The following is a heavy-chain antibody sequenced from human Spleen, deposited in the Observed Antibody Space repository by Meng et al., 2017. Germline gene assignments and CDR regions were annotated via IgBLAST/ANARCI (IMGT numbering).Heavy chain of an antibody. CDR2: INHSGST. D-gene: IGHD3-22*01. V-gene: IGHV4-34*01. Sequence: SETLSLTCAVYGGSFSGYYWSWIRQPPGKGLEWIGEINHSGSTNYNPSLKSRVTISVDTSKNQFSLKLSSVTAADTAVYYCARDFESSGSIHYYYYYGMDVWGQGNTVTVSS. J-gene: IGHJ6*02. CDR1: GGSFSGYY. CDR3: ARDFESSGSIHYYYYYGMDV.